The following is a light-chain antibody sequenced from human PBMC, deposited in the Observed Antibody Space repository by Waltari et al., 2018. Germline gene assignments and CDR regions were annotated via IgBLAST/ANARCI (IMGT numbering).Light chain of an antibody. Sequence: EVVLTQSPATLSLSPGERATLSCRASPSVRNFLVWYQQKPGQGPRPLIYDASNRATGIPARFSGSGSGTDFTLTISSLEPEDFAVYYCMQRTNWPLTFGGGTKVEIK. J-gene: IGKJ4*01. V-gene: IGKV3-11*01. CDR2: DAS. CDR1: PSVRNF. CDR3: MQRTNWPLT.